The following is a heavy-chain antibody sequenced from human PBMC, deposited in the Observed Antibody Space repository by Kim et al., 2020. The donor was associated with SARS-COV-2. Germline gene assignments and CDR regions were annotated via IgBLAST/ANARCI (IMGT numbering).Heavy chain of an antibody. V-gene: IGHV3-74*01. CDR3: ARGPF. J-gene: IGHJ4*02. CDR1: GFTFSTYW. CDR2: IDNDGSTT. Sequence: GGSLRLSCAASGFTFSTYWMDWVRQAPGKGPVWVSRIDNDGSTTLYADSVKGRFTISRDNSKNTLFLQMTSLRADDTGVYYCARGPFWSQGTLVTVSS.